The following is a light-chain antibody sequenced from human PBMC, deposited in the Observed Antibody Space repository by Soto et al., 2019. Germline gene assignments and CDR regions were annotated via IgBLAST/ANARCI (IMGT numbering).Light chain of an antibody. Sequence: EIVMTQSPATLSVSPGERATLSCRASQSVSSNLAWYQQKPGQAPRLLIYGASTRATGIPARFSGRGSGTDFTLTISSLQSEDFAFYYCQQYNNWPWTFVQGTKVEIK. CDR1: QSVSSN. CDR3: QQYNNWPWT. V-gene: IGKV3-15*01. J-gene: IGKJ1*01. CDR2: GAS.